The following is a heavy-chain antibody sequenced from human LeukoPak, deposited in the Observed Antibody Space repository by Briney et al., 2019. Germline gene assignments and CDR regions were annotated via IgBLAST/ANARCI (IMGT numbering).Heavy chain of an antibody. Sequence: SGTLSLTCPVSGGSISSYYWSWIGPPPRKGLAWIGEINHSGSTNYNLSLKSRVTIAEDTSKNQFSLKLSSVPAAATAFYYCAGSLAVADYWGQGTLVTVSS. CDR3: AGSLAVADY. CDR1: GGSISSYY. V-gene: IGHV4-34*01. D-gene: IGHD6-19*01. J-gene: IGHJ4*02. CDR2: INHSGST.